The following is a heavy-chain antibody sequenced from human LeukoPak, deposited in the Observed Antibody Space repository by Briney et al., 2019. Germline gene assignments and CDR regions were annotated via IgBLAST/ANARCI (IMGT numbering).Heavy chain of an antibody. D-gene: IGHD2-15*01. J-gene: IGHJ4*02. CDR3: ARRNGGKKGVDY. CDR2: INHSGST. CDR1: GGSFSGYY. Sequence: PSETLSLTCAVYGGSFSGYYWSWIRQPPGKGLEWIGEINHSGSTNYNPSLKSRVTISVDTSKNQFSLKLSSVTAADTAVYYCARRNGGKKGVDYWGQGTLVTVSS. V-gene: IGHV4-34*01.